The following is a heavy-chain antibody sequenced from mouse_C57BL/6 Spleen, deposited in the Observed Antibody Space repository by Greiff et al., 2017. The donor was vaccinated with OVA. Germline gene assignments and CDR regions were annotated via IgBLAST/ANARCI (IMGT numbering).Heavy chain of an antibody. CDR3: AGPGTYWYFDV. CDR1: GYTFTSYW. CDR2: IDPSDSET. Sequence: VQLQQSGAELVRPGSSVKLSCKASGYTFTSYWMHWVKQRPIQGLEWIGNIDPSDSETHYNQKFKDKATLTVDKSSSTAYMQLSSLTSEDAAVYYCAGPGTYWYFDVWGTGTTVTVSS. D-gene: IGHD4-1*01. J-gene: IGHJ1*03. V-gene: IGHV1-52*01.